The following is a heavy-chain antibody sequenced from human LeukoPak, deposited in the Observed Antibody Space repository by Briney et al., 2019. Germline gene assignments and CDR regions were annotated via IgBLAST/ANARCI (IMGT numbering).Heavy chain of an antibody. D-gene: IGHD3-10*01. V-gene: IGHV1-2*02. CDR3: AREGRITMVRGVMVY. J-gene: IGHJ4*02. CDR1: GYTFTSYY. Sequence: GASVQVSCKTSGYTFTSYYIHWLRQAPGQRFEWMGWSDPKSGATKYEHFQGRVTMTRDTSISTAYMELSRLTSDDTAVYYCAREGRITMVRGVMVYWGQGTLVTVSS. CDR2: SDPKSGAT.